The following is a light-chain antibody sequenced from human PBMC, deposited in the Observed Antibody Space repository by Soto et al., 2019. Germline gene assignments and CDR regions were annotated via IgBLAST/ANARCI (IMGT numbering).Light chain of an antibody. CDR2: QAS. CDR1: QSLSSW. V-gene: IGKV1-5*03. Sequence: DIQMTQSPSTLSASLGDRVTITCRASQSLSSWLAWYQQKPGKAPKSLIYQASSLGSGVPSRFSGSGSGTEFTLTISSLQPDDFAAYYCQQYLSYPITFGQGTRLEIK. J-gene: IGKJ5*01. CDR3: QQYLSYPIT.